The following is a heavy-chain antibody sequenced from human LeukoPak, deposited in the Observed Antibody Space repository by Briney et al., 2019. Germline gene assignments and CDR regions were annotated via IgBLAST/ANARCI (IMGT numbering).Heavy chain of an antibody. Sequence: GGSLRLSCAGSGFTFRTYAMSWVRQAPGKGLEWVSVIGGGGLDTYYADSVKGRFTISRDNSKNTLYLQMNSLRAEDTAVYYCAKRVVVQRVTYYFDHWGQGTPVTVSS. CDR1: GFTFRTYA. CDR2: IGGGGLDT. D-gene: IGHD3-10*01. V-gene: IGHV3-23*01. J-gene: IGHJ4*02. CDR3: AKRVVVQRVTYYFDH.